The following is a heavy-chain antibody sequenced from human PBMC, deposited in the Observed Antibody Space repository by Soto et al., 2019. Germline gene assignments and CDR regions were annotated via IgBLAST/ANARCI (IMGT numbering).Heavy chain of an antibody. V-gene: IGHV4-31*03. Sequence: SETLSLTCTVSGGSISSGGYYWSWIRQHPGKGLEWIGYIYYSGSTYYNPSLKSRVTISVDTSKNQFSLKLSSVTAADTAVYYCATLNLGYCSGGSCFYFDYWGQGTLVTVSS. CDR1: GGSISSGGYY. CDR2: IYYSGST. J-gene: IGHJ4*02. D-gene: IGHD2-15*01. CDR3: ATLNLGYCSGGSCFYFDY.